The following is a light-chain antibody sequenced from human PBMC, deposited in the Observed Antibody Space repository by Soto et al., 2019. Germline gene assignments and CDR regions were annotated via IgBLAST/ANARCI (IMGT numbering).Light chain of an antibody. V-gene: IGKV1-39*01. CDR2: AAS. CDR1: QRITSY. J-gene: IGKJ2*01. Sequence: DIQMTQSPSSLAASVGDSVTLTCRASQRITSYLNWYQQKLGKAPKLLIFAASNLKSGVPSRFSCNGFWTVFTLSITSLQPEDFATYYCQQSYTAPYTFGQGTKLEIK. CDR3: QQSYTAPYT.